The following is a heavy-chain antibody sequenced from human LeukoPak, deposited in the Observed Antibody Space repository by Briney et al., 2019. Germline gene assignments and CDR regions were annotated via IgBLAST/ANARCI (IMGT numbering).Heavy chain of an antibody. J-gene: IGHJ4*02. V-gene: IGHV3-21*01. Sequence: GGSLRLSCAASGFTFSSYSMNWVRQAPGKGLEWVSSISSSSSYIYYADSVKGRFTISRDNAKNSLYLQMNSLSAADTAVYYCAREGGRSYWGFHYWGQGTLVTVSS. CDR1: GFTFSSYS. CDR3: AREGGRSYWGFHY. D-gene: IGHD1-26*01. CDR2: ISSSSSYI.